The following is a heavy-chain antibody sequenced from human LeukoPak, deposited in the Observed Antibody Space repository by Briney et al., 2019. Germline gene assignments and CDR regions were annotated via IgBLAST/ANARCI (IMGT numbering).Heavy chain of an antibody. CDR3: AKGDNWGFYFDY. V-gene: IGHV3-23*01. CDR2: ISGSGGTA. CDR1: GFTFSIYA. Sequence: GGSLRLSCAASGFTFSIYAMSWVRQAPGKGLEWVSAISGSGGTAYYADSVKGRFTISRDNSKNTLYLQMNSLRAEDTAVYYCAKGDNWGFYFDYWGQGTLVTVSS. D-gene: IGHD7-27*01. J-gene: IGHJ4*02.